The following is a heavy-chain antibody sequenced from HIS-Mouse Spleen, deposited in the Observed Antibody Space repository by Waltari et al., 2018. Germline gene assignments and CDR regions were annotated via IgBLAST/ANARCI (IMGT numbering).Heavy chain of an antibody. Sequence: EVQLVESGGGLVKPGRSLRLSGTASGFTFGDYAMSWFRQAPGKGLEWVGFIRSKAYGGTTEYAASVKGRFTISRDDSKSIAYLQMNSLKTEDTAVYYCTRAAAAGTFFDYWGQGTLVTVSS. CDR1: GFTFGDYA. CDR3: TRAAAAGTFFDY. J-gene: IGHJ4*02. D-gene: IGHD6-13*01. CDR2: IRSKAYGGTT. V-gene: IGHV3-49*05.